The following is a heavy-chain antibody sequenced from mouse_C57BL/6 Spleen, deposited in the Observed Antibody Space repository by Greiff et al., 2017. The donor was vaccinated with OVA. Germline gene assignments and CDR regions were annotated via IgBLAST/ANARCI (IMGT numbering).Heavy chain of an antibody. D-gene: IGHD4-1*01. V-gene: IGHV1-22*01. CDR1: GYTFTDYN. Sequence: EVKLMESGPELVKPGASVKMSCKASGYTFTDYNMHWVKQSHGKSLEWIGYINPNNGGTSYNQKFKGKATLTVNKSSSTAYMELRSLTSEDSAVYYCARSAGSYAMDYWGQGTSVTVSS. J-gene: IGHJ4*01. CDR3: ARSAGSYAMDY. CDR2: INPNNGGT.